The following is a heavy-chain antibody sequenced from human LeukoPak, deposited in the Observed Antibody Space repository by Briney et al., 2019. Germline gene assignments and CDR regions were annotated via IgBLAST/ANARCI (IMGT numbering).Heavy chain of an antibody. D-gene: IGHD6-19*01. CDR2: IYYSGST. V-gene: IGHV4-59*01. J-gene: IGHJ3*02. Sequence: SETLSLTCAVYGGSFSGYYWSWIRQPPGKGLEWIGYIYYSGSTNYNPSLKSRVTISVDTSKNQFSLKLSSVTAADTAVYYCARWSSGWSYAFDIWGQGTMVTVSS. CDR3: ARWSSGWSYAFDI. CDR1: GGSFSGYY.